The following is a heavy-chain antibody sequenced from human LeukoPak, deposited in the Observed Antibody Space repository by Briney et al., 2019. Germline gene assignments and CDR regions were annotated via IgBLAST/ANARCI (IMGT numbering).Heavy chain of an antibody. CDR1: GFTFSNSV. CDR2: ISDDGSSE. J-gene: IGHJ3*02. Sequence: GGSLRLSCAASGFTFSNSVMHWVRQAPGKGLEWVAGISDDGSSEHYADSVKGRFTISRDNSDNTLYVQMNSLRVEDTAVYYCARESYGSGHCAAFGIWGQGTRVTVSS. CDR3: ARESYGSGHCAAFGI. D-gene: IGHD3-16*01. V-gene: IGHV3-30*04.